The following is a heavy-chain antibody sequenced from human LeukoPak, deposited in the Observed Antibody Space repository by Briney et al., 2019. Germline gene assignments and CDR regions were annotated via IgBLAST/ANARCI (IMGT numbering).Heavy chain of an antibody. CDR3: AKVGDV. V-gene: IGHV3-30-3*01. CDR2: ISYDGSNK. Sequence: AGGSLRLSCAASGFTFSSYAMHWVRQAPGKGLEWVAVISYDGSNKYYADSVKGRFTISRDNSKNTLYLQMNSLRAEDTAVYYCAKVGDVWGQGTTVTVSS. J-gene: IGHJ6*02. CDR1: GFTFSSYA.